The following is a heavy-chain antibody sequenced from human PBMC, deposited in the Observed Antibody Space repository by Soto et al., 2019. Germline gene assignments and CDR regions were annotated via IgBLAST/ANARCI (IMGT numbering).Heavy chain of an antibody. J-gene: IGHJ6*02. V-gene: IGHV1-69*12. CDR3: AQCLLGVNYYYGMDV. D-gene: IGHD3-16*01. CDR1: GGTFSSYA. CDR2: IIPIFATA. Sequence: QVQLVQSGAEVKKPGSSVKVSCKASGGTFSSYAINWVRQAPGQGLEWMGGIIPIFATADYAQKFQGRVTITADESTSTGYMELGSLRSEDTAVYYCAQCLLGVNYYYGMDVWGQGTTVTVSS.